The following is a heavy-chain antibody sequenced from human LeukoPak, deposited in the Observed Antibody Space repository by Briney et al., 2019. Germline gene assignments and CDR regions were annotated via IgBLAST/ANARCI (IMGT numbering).Heavy chain of an antibody. J-gene: IGHJ6*02. CDR1: GFTFSSYW. D-gene: IGHD5-24*01. Sequence: GGSLRLSCAASGFTFSSYWMSWVRQAPGKGLEWVANIKQDGSEKYYVDSVKGRFTISRDNAKNSLYLQMNSLRAEDTAVYYCARAPLMATITGYYYYGMDVWGQGTTVTVSS. V-gene: IGHV3-7*03. CDR3: ARAPLMATITGYYYYGMDV. CDR2: IKQDGSEK.